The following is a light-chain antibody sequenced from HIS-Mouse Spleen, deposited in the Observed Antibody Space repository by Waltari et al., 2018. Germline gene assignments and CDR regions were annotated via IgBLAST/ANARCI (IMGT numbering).Light chain of an antibody. Sequence: QSALTQPASVSGSPGQSITISCTGTSSDVGGSTYVSWYQQHPGKAPKHMLYDVRNRPSGVSKRCVGVKSGNTAALTISGLQAWDEADYYCSSYTSSSFNVVFGGGTKLTVL. J-gene: IGLJ2*01. CDR1: SSDVGGSTY. V-gene: IGLV2-14*03. CDR2: DVR. CDR3: SSYTSSSFNVV.